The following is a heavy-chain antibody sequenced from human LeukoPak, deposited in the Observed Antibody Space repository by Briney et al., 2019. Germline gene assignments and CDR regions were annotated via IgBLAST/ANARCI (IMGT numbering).Heavy chain of an antibody. J-gene: IGHJ4*02. CDR1: GFTFSSYA. CDR2: ISYDGSNK. CDR3: ARDFYGDYGDVRRGFDY. V-gene: IGHV3-30*04. D-gene: IGHD4-17*01. Sequence: PGGSLRLSCAASGFTFSSYAMHWVRQAPGKGLEWVAVISYDGSNKYYADSVKGRFTISRDNSKNTLYLQMSSLRAEDTAVYYCARDFYGDYGDVRRGFDYWGQGTLVTVSS.